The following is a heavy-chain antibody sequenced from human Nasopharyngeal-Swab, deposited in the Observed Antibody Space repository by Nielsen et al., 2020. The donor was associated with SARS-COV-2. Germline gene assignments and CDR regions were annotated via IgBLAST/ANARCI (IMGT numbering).Heavy chain of an antibody. J-gene: IGHJ3*02. CDR2: IYSGGST. D-gene: IGHD2-15*01. Sequence: GESLKISCAASGFTVSSNYMRWVRKAPGKGLEWVSVIYSGGSTYYADSVKGRFTISRDNSKNTLYLQMNSLRAEDTAVYYCASSIVVVVAALDAFDIWGQGTMVTVSS. CDR3: ASSIVVVVAALDAFDI. CDR1: GFTVSSNY. V-gene: IGHV3-66*01.